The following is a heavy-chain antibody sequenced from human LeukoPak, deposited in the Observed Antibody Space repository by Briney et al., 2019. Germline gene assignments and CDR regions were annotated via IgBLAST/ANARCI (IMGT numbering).Heavy chain of an antibody. CDR1: VDSLSSNSAA. CDR2: TYYRSKRYN. V-gene: IGHV6-1*01. J-gene: IGHJ4*02. Sequence: SQTLSLTCAISVDSLSSNSAAWNWIRQSRSRGLEWLGRTYYRSKRYNDYALSVKSRITINPDTSQNQFSLQLNSVAPEDPAVYYCARDQDGFEFWGQGPLVPVSS. D-gene: IGHD5-24*01. CDR3: ARDQDGFEF.